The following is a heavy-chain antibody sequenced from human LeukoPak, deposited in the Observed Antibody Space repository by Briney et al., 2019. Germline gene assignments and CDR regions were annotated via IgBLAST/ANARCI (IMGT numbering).Heavy chain of an antibody. CDR2: IKSKTDGGTT. CDR3: ATVLTWELQNDY. CDR1: GFTFNDAW. Sequence: PGGSLRLSCAASGFTFNDAWMNWVRQTPGKGLEWVGRIKSKTDGGTTEYAAPVNGRFTISRDDSKNTVYLQMNSLKTEDTAVYFCATVLTWELQNDYWGQGTLVTVSS. J-gene: IGHJ4*02. V-gene: IGHV3-15*01. D-gene: IGHD1-26*01.